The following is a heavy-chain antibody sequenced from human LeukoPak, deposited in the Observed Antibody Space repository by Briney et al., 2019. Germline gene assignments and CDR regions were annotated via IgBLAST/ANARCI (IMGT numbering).Heavy chain of an antibody. Sequence: SETLSLTCTVSGGSISNKYWSWIRQPPGKGLEWIGYIYYSGNTNYNPSLKSRVTVSVDTSKNQFSLKLSSVPAADTAVYYCARDGLWIQNAFDIWGQGTMVTVSS. J-gene: IGHJ3*02. D-gene: IGHD5-18*01. CDR2: IYYSGNT. CDR3: ARDGLWIQNAFDI. V-gene: IGHV4-59*12. CDR1: GGSISNKY.